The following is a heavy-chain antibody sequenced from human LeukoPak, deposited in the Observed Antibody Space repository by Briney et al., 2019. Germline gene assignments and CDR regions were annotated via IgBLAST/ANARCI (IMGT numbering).Heavy chain of an antibody. CDR2: IIPIFGTA. Sequence: ASVKVSCKASGYTFSGYNMHWVRQAPGQGLEWMGGIIPIFGTANYAQKFQGRVTITADESTSTAYMELSSLRSEDTAVYYCACPPDYYDSSGYYCYQAFDIWGQGTMVTVSS. J-gene: IGHJ3*02. CDR3: ACPPDYYDSSGYYCYQAFDI. D-gene: IGHD3-22*01. CDR1: GYTFSGYN. V-gene: IGHV1-69*13.